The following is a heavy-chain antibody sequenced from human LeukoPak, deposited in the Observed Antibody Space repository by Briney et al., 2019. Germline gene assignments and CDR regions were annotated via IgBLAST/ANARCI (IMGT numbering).Heavy chain of an antibody. J-gene: IGHJ4*02. CDR1: GYTFTSYG. D-gene: IGHD3-3*01. CDR2: INPNSGGT. Sequence: GASVKVSCKASGYTFTSYGISWVRQAPGQGLEWMGWINPNSGGTNYAQKFQGRVTMTRDTSISTAYMELSRLRSDDTAVYYCATLSPVLRFLEWPVDYWGQGTLVTVSS. V-gene: IGHV1-2*02. CDR3: ATLSPVLRFLEWPVDY.